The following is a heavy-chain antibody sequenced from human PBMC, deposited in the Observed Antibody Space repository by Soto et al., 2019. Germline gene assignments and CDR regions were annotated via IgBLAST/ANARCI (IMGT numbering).Heavy chain of an antibody. CDR1: EFTFTSYT. CDR3: AKGRRSGSYRSRGFDY. J-gene: IGHJ4*02. CDR2: ISGSGDST. V-gene: IGHV3-23*01. D-gene: IGHD1-26*01. Sequence: GGSLRLSCAASEFTFTSYTMSWDHQAPGKGLKWVSDISGSGDSTYFADSVKGRFTISRDNSKNTQYLQMNSLRADDTAVYYCAKGRRSGSYRSRGFDYWGQGTLVTVSS.